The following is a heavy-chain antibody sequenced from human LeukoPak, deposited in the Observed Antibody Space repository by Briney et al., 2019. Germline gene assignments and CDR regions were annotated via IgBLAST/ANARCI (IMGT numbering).Heavy chain of an antibody. D-gene: IGHD2-2*01. CDR3: ARGDIVVVPAAFSLDY. J-gene: IGHJ4*02. Sequence: ASMKVSCKASGYTFTGYYMHWVRQAPGQGLEWMGWINPNSGGTNYAQKFQGRVTMTRDTSISTAYMELSRLRSDDTAVYYCARGDIVVVPAAFSLDYWGQGTLVTVSS. V-gene: IGHV1-2*02. CDR2: INPNSGGT. CDR1: GYTFTGYY.